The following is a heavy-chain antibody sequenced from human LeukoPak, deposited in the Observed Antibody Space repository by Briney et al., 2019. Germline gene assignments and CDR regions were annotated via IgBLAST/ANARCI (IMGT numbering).Heavy chain of an antibody. CDR1: GFTFSSYG. CDR3: ARDYDSSGYSD. D-gene: IGHD3-22*01. CDR2: IWYDGSNK. V-gene: IGHV3-33*01. Sequence: PGRSLRLSCAASGFTFSSYGMHGVRQAPGKGLEWVAVIWYDGSNKYYADSVKGRFTISRDNSKNTLYLQMNSLRAEDTAVYYCARDYDSSGYSDWGQGTLVTVSS. J-gene: IGHJ4*02.